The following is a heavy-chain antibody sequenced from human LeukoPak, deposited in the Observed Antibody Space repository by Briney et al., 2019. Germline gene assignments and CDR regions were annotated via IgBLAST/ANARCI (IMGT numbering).Heavy chain of an antibody. Sequence: GGSLRLSCAAPGFTFSSHGMHWVRQAPGKGLEWVSSISSSSSYIYYADSVKGRFTISRDNAKNSLYLQMNSLRAEDTAVYYCARGRGVNAPSGVYDFWSGYYLFHWGQGTLVTVSS. J-gene: IGHJ4*02. V-gene: IGHV3-21*01. D-gene: IGHD3-3*01. CDR3: ARGRGVNAPSGVYDFWSGYYLFH. CDR1: GFTFSSHG. CDR2: ISSSSSYI.